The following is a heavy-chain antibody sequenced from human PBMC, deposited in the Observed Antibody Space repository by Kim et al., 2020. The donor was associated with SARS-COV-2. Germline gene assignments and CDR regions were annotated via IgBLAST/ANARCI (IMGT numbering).Heavy chain of an antibody. CDR1: GGSFSGYY. CDR2: INHSGST. D-gene: IGHD3-22*01. Sequence: SETLSLTCAVYGGSFSGYYWSWIRQPPGKGLEWIGEINHSGSTNYNPSLKSRVTISVDTSKNQFSLKLSSVTAADTAVYYCARSGQDSSAPVSKYYYDSSGYYFSFDYWGQGTLVTVSS. J-gene: IGHJ4*02. CDR3: ARSGQDSSAPVSKYYYDSSGYYFSFDY. V-gene: IGHV4-34*01.